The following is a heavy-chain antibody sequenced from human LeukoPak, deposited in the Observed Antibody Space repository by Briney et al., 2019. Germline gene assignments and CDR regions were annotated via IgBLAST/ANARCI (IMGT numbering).Heavy chain of an antibody. CDR1: GVTFSSYA. D-gene: IGHD3-16*01. V-gene: IGHV3-23*01. J-gene: IGHJ6*03. CDR3: AKMGGHPLHNYYVGV. Sequence: GGSLRLSCAASGVTFSSYALRWGRQAPGKGLEWVSVILVSGYRTYYTKSLKGHFSISRDNSNNTLYLQMNSLRAEDTAAYYCAKMGGHPLHNYYVGVWGKGATVAVSS. CDR2: ILVSGYRT.